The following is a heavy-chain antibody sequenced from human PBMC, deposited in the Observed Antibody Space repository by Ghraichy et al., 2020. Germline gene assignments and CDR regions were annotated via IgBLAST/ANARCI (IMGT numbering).Heavy chain of an antibody. Sequence: GSLSLTCSVSGGSISSSSYYWGWIRQPPGKGLEWIGNIYYSGSTYYNPSLKSRVTISVDTSKNQFSLKLSSVTAADTAIYYCATSSSDWHRSDYWGQGTLVTVSS. D-gene: IGHD3-9*01. CDR1: GGSISSSSYY. CDR2: IYYSGST. CDR3: ATSSSDWHRSDY. V-gene: IGHV4-39*01. J-gene: IGHJ4*02.